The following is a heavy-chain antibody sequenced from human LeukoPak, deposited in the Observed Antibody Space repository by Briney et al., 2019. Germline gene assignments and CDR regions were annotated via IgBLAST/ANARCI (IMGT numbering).Heavy chain of an antibody. D-gene: IGHD2-2*02. CDR1: GFTFSSYS. CDR2: ISNSSSTI. Sequence: GGSLRLSCAASGFTFSSYSMNWVRQAPGKGLEWVSYISNSSSTIYYADSVKGRFTVSRDNAKNSLYLQMNSLRAEDTAVYYCARGVPGAIGYFQHWGQGTLVTVSS. V-gene: IGHV3-48*01. CDR3: ARGVPGAIGYFQH. J-gene: IGHJ1*01.